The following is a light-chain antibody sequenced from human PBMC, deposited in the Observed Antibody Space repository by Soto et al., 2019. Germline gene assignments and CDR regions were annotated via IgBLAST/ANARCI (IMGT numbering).Light chain of an antibody. Sequence: EVVMTQSPATLSVSPGERATLSCRASQSISSDLAWYQQKPGQAPRLLIYGASTRASDIPARFSGSGSGTEFTLTISSLQSEDVAVYYCHQYNSSPQTFGQGTTVEIK. CDR3: HQYNSSPQT. V-gene: IGKV3-15*01. J-gene: IGKJ1*01. CDR2: GAS. CDR1: QSISSD.